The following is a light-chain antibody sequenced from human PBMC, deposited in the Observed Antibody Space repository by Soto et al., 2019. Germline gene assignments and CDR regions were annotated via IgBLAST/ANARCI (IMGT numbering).Light chain of an antibody. CDR3: QQYGSSLTWT. V-gene: IGKV3-20*01. CDR2: GAS. CDR1: QSVSNNY. J-gene: IGKJ1*01. Sequence: DIVLAQSPGTLSLSPGERATLSCRSSQSVSNNYLAWYQQKPGQAPRLLIYGASSRAAGIPDRFSGSGSGTDFTLTISGLEPEDFAVYYCQQYGSSLTWTFGQGTKVDIK.